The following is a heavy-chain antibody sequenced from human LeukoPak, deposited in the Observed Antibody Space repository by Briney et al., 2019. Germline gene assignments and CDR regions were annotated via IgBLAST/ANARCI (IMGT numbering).Heavy chain of an antibody. CDR2: IHPNRGNT. Sequence: ASVKVSCKASGYTFTGYYIHWVRQAPGQGLEWMGWIHPNRGNTNYALEFQGRVTMTRDTSISTAYMELNRLTSDDTTVYYCAKVTATTSDYWGQGTLVTVSS. J-gene: IGHJ4*02. CDR3: AKVTATTSDY. D-gene: IGHD2-21*02. V-gene: IGHV1-2*02. CDR1: GYTFTGYY.